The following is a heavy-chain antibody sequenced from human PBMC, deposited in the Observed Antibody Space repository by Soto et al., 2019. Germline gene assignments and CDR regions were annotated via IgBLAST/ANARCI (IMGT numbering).Heavy chain of an antibody. CDR1: GYTFTDYY. CDR3: ASAVTTADFDY. V-gene: IGHV1-2*02. Sequence: ASVKVSCKASGYTFTDYYMHWVRQAPGQGLEWVGWINPNSGGTNHAQKFLGRFSMTRDTSINTAYMEVSELSPDDTAVYYCASAVTTADFDYWGQGTLVNRLL. CDR2: INPNSGGT. D-gene: IGHD4-17*01. J-gene: IGHJ4*02.